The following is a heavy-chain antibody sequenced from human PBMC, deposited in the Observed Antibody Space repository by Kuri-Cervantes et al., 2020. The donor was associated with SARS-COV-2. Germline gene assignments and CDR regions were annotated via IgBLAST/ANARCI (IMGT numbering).Heavy chain of an antibody. CDR3: AKVPEYSYGPFDY. V-gene: IGHV3-30*02. Sequence: GESLKISCAASGFTFSSHWMSWVRQAPGKGLEWVAFIRYDGSNKYYADSVKGRFTISRDNSKNTLYLQMNSLRAEDTAVYYCAKVPEYSYGPFDYWGQGTLVTVSS. CDR1: GFTFSSHW. CDR2: IRYDGSNK. D-gene: IGHD5-18*01. J-gene: IGHJ4*02.